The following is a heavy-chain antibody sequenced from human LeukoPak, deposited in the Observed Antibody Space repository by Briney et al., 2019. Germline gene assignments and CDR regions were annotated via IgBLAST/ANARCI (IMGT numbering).Heavy chain of an antibody. V-gene: IGHV1-2*02. J-gene: IGHJ6*03. CDR2: INPNSGGT. CDR1: GYTFTGYY. Sequence: ASVKVSCKASGYTFTGYYMHWVRQAPGQGLEWMGWINPNSGGTNYAQKFQGRVTMTRDTSISTAYMELSRLRSDDTAVYYCARAPTYDFWSGYWVRYYYYYYMDVWGKGTTVTVSS. D-gene: IGHD3-3*01. CDR3: ARAPTYDFWSGYWVRYYYYYYMDV.